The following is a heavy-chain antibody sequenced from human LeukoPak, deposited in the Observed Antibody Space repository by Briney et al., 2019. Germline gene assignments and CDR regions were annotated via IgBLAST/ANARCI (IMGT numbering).Heavy chain of an antibody. CDR2: IGTRSNPI. CDR1: GFSFSDFY. V-gene: IGHV3-11*01. Sequence: GGSLRLSCAASGFSFSDFYMSWIRQAPGMGLEWISYIGTRSNPIYYADSVKGRFTISRDDAKNSLYLQMNSLRDEDTAVYFCAREARGSGRDFDYWGQGVLVTVSS. J-gene: IGHJ4*02. D-gene: IGHD1-26*01. CDR3: AREARGSGRDFDY.